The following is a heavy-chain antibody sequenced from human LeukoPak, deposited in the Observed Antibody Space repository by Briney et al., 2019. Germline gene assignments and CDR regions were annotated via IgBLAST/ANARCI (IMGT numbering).Heavy chain of an antibody. V-gene: IGHV4-59*11. CDR3: ARVGEREYYDFFDY. D-gene: IGHD3-3*01. J-gene: IGHJ4*02. CDR1: GDSINSHY. Sequence: SETLSLTCTVSGDSINSHYWSWIRQPPGKGLEWIAYIYYSGSTNYNPSLKSRVTISVDTSKNQFSLKLSSVTAADTAVYYCARVGEREYYDFFDYWGQGTLVTVSS. CDR2: IYYSGST.